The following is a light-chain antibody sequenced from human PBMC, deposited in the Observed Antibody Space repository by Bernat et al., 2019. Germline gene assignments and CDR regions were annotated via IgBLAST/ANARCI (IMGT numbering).Light chain of an antibody. CDR1: SSNIGSNT. V-gene: IGLV1-44*01. Sequence: QSVLTQPPSASGTPGQRVTISCSGSSSNIGSNTANWYQQLPGTAPKLPIYSNNQRPSGVPDRFSGSKSGTSASLAISGLQSEDEADYYCAAWDDSLNGHYVFGTGTKVTVL. CDR3: AAWDDSLNGHYV. J-gene: IGLJ1*01. CDR2: SNN.